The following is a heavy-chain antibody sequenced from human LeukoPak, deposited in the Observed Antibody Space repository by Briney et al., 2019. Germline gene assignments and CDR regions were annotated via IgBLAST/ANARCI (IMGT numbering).Heavy chain of an antibody. J-gene: IGHJ4*02. CDR3: ARVITIFGVVILMYFDY. CDR1: GGSISSSSYY. CDR2: IYYSGST. V-gene: IGHV4-39*01. Sequence: PSETLSLTCTVSGGSISSSSYYWGWICQPPGKVLEWFGRIYYSGSTYYNPSLKSRVTISVDTSKNQSSLKLSSVTAADTAVYYCARVITIFGVVILMYFDYWGQGTLVTVSS. D-gene: IGHD3-3*01.